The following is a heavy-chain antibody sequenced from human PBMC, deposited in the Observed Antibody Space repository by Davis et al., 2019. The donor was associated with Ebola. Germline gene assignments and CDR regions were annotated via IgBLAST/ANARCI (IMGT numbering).Heavy chain of an antibody. CDR2: ISSSSSYT. D-gene: IGHD6-19*01. CDR1: GFTFSDYY. V-gene: IGHV3-11*03. J-gene: IGHJ2*01. Sequence: GGSLRLSCAASGFTFSDYYMNWIRQAPGKGLEWVSYISSSSSYTNYADSVKGRFTISRDNAKNSLYLQMNSLRAEDTAVYYCARISSGWSGYFDLWGRGTLVTVSS. CDR3: ARISSGWSGYFDL.